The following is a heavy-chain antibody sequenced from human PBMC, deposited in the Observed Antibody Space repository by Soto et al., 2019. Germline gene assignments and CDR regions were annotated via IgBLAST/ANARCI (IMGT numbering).Heavy chain of an antibody. V-gene: IGHV3-33*08. J-gene: IGHJ4*02. CDR2: IWYDGSNK. D-gene: IGHD3-10*01. CDR3: ARSKSGSQDCYFDY. Sequence: HPGGSLRLSCAASGFTFSSYGMHWVRQAPGKGLEWVAVIWYDGSNKYYADSVKGRFTISRDNSKNTLYLQMNSLRAEDTAVYYCARSKSGSQDCYFDYWGQGTLVTVSS. CDR1: GFTFSSYG.